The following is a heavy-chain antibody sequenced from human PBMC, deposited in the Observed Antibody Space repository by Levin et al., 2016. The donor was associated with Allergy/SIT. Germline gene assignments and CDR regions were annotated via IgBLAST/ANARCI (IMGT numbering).Heavy chain of an antibody. D-gene: IGHD4-17*01. J-gene: IGHJ5*02. CDR3: ARAPTATVTTSWFDP. CDR2: IYHSGST. Sequence: WVRQAPGKGLEWIGYIYHSGSTYYNPSLKSRVTISVDRSKNQFSLKLSSVTAADTAVYYCARAPTATVTTSWFDPWGQGTLVTVSS. V-gene: IGHV4-30-2*01.